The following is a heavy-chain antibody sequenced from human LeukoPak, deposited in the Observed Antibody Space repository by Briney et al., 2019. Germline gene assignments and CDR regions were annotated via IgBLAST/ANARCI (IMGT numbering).Heavy chain of an antibody. CDR3: ARGYYYYYMDV. J-gene: IGHJ6*03. V-gene: IGHV4-34*01. CDR1: GGSFSGYY. CDR2: INHSGST. Sequence: SETLSLTCAVYGGSFSGYYWSWIRQPPGKGLEWIGEINHSGSTNYNPSLKSRVTISVDTSKNQFSLKLSSVTAADTAVYYCARGYYYYYMDVWAKGPRSPSP.